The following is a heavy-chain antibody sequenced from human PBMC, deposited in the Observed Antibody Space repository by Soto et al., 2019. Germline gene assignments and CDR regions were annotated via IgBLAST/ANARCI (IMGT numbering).Heavy chain of an antibody. CDR1: GGSVTNSSYY. CDR3: VSQRTTVITQDYFDY. Sequence: SETLSLTCTVSGGSVTNSSYYWGWIRQSPGKGLEWIGSVYYRGRGYSKSSVKSRVTISVDTSKNQFSLNLNSVTASDTAVYFCVSQRTTVITQDYFDYWGPGALVTVSS. D-gene: IGHD4-4*01. J-gene: IGHJ4*02. V-gene: IGHV4-39*01. CDR2: VYYRGRG.